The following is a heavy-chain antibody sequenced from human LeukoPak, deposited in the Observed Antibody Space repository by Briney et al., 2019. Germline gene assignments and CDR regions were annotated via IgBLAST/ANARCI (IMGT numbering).Heavy chain of an antibody. Sequence: GRSLRLSCAASGFTFDDYAMHWVRQAPGKGLELVSGISWNSGSIGYADSVKGRFTISRDNAKNSLYLQMNSLRAEDTALYYCAKDGGWLQPAYYFDYWGQGTLVTVSS. CDR1: GFTFDDYA. CDR3: AKDGGWLQPAYYFDY. J-gene: IGHJ4*02. CDR2: ISWNSGSI. V-gene: IGHV3-9*01. D-gene: IGHD5-24*01.